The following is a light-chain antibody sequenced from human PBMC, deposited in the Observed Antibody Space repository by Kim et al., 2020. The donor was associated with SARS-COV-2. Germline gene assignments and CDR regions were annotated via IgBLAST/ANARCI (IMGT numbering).Light chain of an antibody. V-gene: IGLV2-11*01. CDR3: CSYAGSSWV. CDR1: SSDVGGYNY. J-gene: IGLJ3*02. CDR2: DVS. Sequence: QSALTQPRSVSGSPGQSITISCTRTSSDVGGYNYVSWYQQHPGKAPKLMIYDVSKRPSGVPDRFSGSKSGNTASLTISGLQAEDEADYYCCSYAGSSWVFGGGTQLTVL.